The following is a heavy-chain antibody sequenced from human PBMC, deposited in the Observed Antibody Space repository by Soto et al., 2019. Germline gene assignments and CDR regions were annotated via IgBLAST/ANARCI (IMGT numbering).Heavy chain of an antibody. V-gene: IGHV3-11*01. CDR1: GFTFSDYY. CDR3: AGGVAYSSGWPYFDC. D-gene: IGHD6-19*01. Sequence: QVQLVESGGGLVKPGGSLRLSCAASGFTFSDYYMSWIRQAPGKGLEWVSYISSSGSTIYYADSVKGRFTISRDNAKKYLYLQLNCLRAANTAVYYGAGGVAYSSGWPYFDCWGQGTLVSVSS. CDR2: ISSSGSTI. J-gene: IGHJ4*02.